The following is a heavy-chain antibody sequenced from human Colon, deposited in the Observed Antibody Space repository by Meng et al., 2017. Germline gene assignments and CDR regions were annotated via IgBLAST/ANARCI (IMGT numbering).Heavy chain of an antibody. Sequence: VQPLESGPGLVRPSETVSLTCTVSGASDSDTNYRWSWIRQPPGKGLEWIGYGSTNHNPSLKSRVTISVDTSTNQFSLTLNSVTAADTAVYYCARDNWGSLDYWGQGTLVTVSS. CDR1: GASDSDTNYR. V-gene: IGHV4-61*01. CDR2: GST. CDR3: ARDNWGSLDY. D-gene: IGHD7-27*01. J-gene: IGHJ4*02.